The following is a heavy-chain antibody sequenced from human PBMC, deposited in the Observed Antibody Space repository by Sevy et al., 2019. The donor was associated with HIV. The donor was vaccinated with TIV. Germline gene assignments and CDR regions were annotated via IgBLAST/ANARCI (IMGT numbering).Heavy chain of an antibody. V-gene: IGHV4-30-2*01. CDR3: ARYCSGGSCYSGFDP. CDR1: GGSISSGGYS. D-gene: IGHD2-15*01. Sequence: SEILSLTCAVSGGSISSGGYSWSWIRQPPGKGLEWIGYIYHSGSTYYNPSLKSRVTISVDRSKNQFSLKLSSVTAADTAVYYCARYCSGGSCYSGFDPWGQGTLVTVSS. J-gene: IGHJ5*02. CDR2: IYHSGST.